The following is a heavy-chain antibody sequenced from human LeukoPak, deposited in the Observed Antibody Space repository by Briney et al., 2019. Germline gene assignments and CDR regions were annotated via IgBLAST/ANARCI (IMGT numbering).Heavy chain of an antibody. Sequence: SETLSLTCSVSGGSISSTNYYWGWIRQPPGKGLEWIGSIHYTGSTYYNPSLKSRVTISVVTAKNEFSLNLSTVTAADTAVYYCARLTQYSSAFDYWGQGTLVTVSS. D-gene: IGHD4-11*01. CDR2: IHYTGST. CDR3: ARLTQYSSAFDY. J-gene: IGHJ4*02. V-gene: IGHV4-39*01. CDR1: GGSISSTNYY.